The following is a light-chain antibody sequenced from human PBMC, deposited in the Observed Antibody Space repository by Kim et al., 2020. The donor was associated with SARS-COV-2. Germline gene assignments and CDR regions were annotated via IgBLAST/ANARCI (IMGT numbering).Light chain of an antibody. CDR2: RNN. CDR3: AAWDDSLSGNYV. Sequence: QRVMISCSGSSSNIGSNFVYWYQQLPGTAPKLLIYRNNQRPSGVTDRFSGSKSGTSASLAISGLRSEDEADYYCAAWDDSLSGNYVFGTGTKVTVL. J-gene: IGLJ1*01. V-gene: IGLV1-47*01. CDR1: SSNIGSNF.